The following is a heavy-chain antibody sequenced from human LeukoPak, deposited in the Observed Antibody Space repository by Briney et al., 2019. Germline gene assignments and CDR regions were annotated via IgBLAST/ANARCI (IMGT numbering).Heavy chain of an antibody. Sequence: SETLSLTCTVSGGAISDYYWNWIRQPPGKGLEGIGYIYYTGNTNYNPSLKRRVTISVDTSKNQFSLKLSSVTAADTAVYYCARDRLQLQSWGQGTLVTVSS. J-gene: IGHJ5*02. CDR1: GGAISDYY. D-gene: IGHD5-24*01. V-gene: IGHV4-59*01. CDR2: IYYTGNT. CDR3: ARDRLQLQS.